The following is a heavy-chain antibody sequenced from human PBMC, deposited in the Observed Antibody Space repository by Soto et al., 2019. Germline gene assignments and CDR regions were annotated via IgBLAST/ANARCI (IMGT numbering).Heavy chain of an antibody. CDR1: GFTFSSYW. V-gene: IGHV3-7*01. CDR2: IKQDGSEK. Sequence: GGSLRLSCAASGFTFSSYWMSWVRQAPGKGLEWVDNIKQDGSEKYYVDSVNGRFTISRDNAKNSLYLQMNSLRAEYTAVYYCALMTTLVYMDVWGKGTTVTVSS. CDR3: ALMTTLVYMDV. J-gene: IGHJ6*03. D-gene: IGHD4-17*01.